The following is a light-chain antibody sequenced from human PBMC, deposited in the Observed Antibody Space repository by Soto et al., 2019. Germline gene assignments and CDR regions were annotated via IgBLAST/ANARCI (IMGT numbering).Light chain of an antibody. Sequence: DIQMTQSPSSLSASVGDRACQGTSNYLACYQRRPGKVPDLLISSASTLQSGAPSRFSGSGSGTDFTPTISSLQPEDVGTCYCQKYNIAPSWTFGQGTKVDIK. CDR1: QGTSNY. CDR3: QKYNIAPSWT. J-gene: IGKJ1*01. V-gene: IGKV1-27*01. CDR2: SAS.